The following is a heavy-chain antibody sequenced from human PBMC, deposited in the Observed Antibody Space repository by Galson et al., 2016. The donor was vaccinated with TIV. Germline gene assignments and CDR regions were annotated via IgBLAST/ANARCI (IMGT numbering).Heavy chain of an antibody. CDR2: IKQDGGEK. J-gene: IGHJ4*02. Sequence: SLRLSCAASGFSFSNDWMSWVRQAPGKGLEWVANIKQDGGEKYYVDSVKGRFTISRDNAKNLLYLQMNSLRAEDTAVYYCARYLRSSNFDYWGQGTLVTVSS. V-gene: IGHV3-7*01. CDR3: ARYLRSSNFDY. CDR1: GFSFSNDW.